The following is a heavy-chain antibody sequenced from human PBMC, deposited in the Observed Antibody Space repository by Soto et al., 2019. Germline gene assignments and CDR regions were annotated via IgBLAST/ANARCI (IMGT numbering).Heavy chain of an antibody. V-gene: IGHV4-59*07. CDR2: IYYSGST. Sequence: PSDTLSITCTVSCGSISSYYCIWILQPPGKGLEWIGYIYYSGSTNYNPSLKSRVTISVDTSKNQFSLKLSSVTAADTAVYYCARVRSSGWYDYFEYWGQGTLVTVSS. D-gene: IGHD6-19*01. CDR3: ARVRSSGWYDYFEY. CDR1: CGSISSYY. J-gene: IGHJ4*02.